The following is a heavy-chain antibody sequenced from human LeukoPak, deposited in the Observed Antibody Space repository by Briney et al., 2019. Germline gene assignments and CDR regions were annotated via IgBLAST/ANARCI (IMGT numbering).Heavy chain of an antibody. V-gene: IGHV1-2*02. Sequence: GASVKVSCKASGYTFTGYYMHWVRQAPGQGLEWMGWINPNSGGTNYAQKFQGRVTMTRDTSTSTAYMELSRLRSDDTAVYYCARDTDLEDAFDIWGQGTMVTVSS. J-gene: IGHJ3*02. D-gene: IGHD3-3*01. CDR1: GYTFTGYY. CDR2: INPNSGGT. CDR3: ARDTDLEDAFDI.